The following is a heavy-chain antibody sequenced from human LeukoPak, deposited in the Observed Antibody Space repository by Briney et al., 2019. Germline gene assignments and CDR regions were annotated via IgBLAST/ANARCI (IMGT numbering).Heavy chain of an antibody. CDR3: AKGRGSYYDAFDI. V-gene: IGHV3-23*01. D-gene: IGHD1-26*01. CDR1: GFTFSSYG. CDR2: ISGSGGST. J-gene: IGHJ3*02. Sequence: GGSLRLSCAASGFTFSSYGMSWVRQAPGKGLEWVSAISGSGGSTYYADSVKGRFTISRDNSKNTLYLQMNSLRAEDTAVYYCAKGRGSYYDAFDIWGQGTMVTVSS.